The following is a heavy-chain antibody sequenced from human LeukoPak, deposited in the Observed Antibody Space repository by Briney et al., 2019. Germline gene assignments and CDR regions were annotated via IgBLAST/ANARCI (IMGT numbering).Heavy chain of an antibody. J-gene: IGHJ6*03. CDR3: ARGYCSGGSCYPYYYYYMDV. D-gene: IGHD2-15*01. V-gene: IGHV4-39*07. CDR2: IYYSGST. CDR1: GGSISSSSYY. Sequence: SETLSLTCTVSGGSISSSSYYWGWIRQPPGKGLEWIGSIYYSGSTYYNPSLKSRVTISVDTSKNQFSLKLSSVTAADTAVYYCARGYCSGGSCYPYYYYYMDVWGKGTTVTVSS.